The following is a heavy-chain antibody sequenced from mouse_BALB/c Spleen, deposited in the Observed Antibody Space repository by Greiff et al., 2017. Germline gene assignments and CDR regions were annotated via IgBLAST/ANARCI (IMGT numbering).Heavy chain of an antibody. CDR2: IYPGDGDT. CDR1: GYAFSSSW. Sequence: QVQLQQSGPELVKPGASVKISCKASGYAFSSSWMNWVKQRPGQGLEWIGRIYPGDGDTNYNGKFKGKATLTADKSSSTAYMQLSSLTSVDSAVYFCARSRQLEGFAYWGQGTLVTVSA. J-gene: IGHJ3*01. V-gene: IGHV1-82*01. CDR3: ARSRQLEGFAY. D-gene: IGHD6-1*01.